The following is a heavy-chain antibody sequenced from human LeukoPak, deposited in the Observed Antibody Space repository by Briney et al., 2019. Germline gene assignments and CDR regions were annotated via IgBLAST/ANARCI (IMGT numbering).Heavy chain of an antibody. D-gene: IGHD5-18*01. CDR3: VRWGFSYAYYFDY. Sequence: SETLSLTCTVSDYSISSGYYLGWIRQPPGKGLEWIVSVDHTGSTYFNPSLKSRPTISMDTSKNQFFLRLRSVTAADTAVYYCVRWGFSYAYYFDYWGRGALVTVSS. CDR2: VDHTGST. V-gene: IGHV4-38-2*02. J-gene: IGHJ4*02. CDR1: DYSISSGYY.